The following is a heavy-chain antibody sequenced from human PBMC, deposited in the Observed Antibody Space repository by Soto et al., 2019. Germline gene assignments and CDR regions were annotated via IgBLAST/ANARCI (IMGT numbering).Heavy chain of an antibody. J-gene: IGHJ3*02. Sequence: GGSLRLSCAASGFTFSSYAMHWVRRAPGKGLEWVAVISYDGSNKYYADSVKGRFTISRDNSKNTLYLQMNSLRAEDTAVYYCAREGENFYDSSGYYPDAFDIWGQGTMVTVSS. V-gene: IGHV3-30-3*01. CDR2: ISYDGSNK. CDR3: AREGENFYDSSGYYPDAFDI. CDR1: GFTFSSYA. D-gene: IGHD3-22*01.